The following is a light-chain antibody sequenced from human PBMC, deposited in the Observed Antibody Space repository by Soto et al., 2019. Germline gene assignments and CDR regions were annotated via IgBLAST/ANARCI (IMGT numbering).Light chain of an antibody. V-gene: IGLV2-14*03. CDR1: SSDVGAYNF. Sequence: QSVLTKPASVTGSPGESITISCTGTSSDVGAYNFVSWYQHYPDKAPKVVIYDVANRPSGVSYRFSASKSGNTASLTISGLQAEDEADYYCMSFTSSNTYVFGTGTKVTV. J-gene: IGLJ1*01. CDR3: MSFTSSNTYV. CDR2: DVA.